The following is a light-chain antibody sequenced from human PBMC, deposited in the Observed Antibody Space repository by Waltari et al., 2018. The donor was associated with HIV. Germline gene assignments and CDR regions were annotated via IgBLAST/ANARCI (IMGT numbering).Light chain of an antibody. CDR2: GDY. J-gene: IGLJ1*01. CDR3: QSYDTSLGGFYV. V-gene: IGLV1-40*01. Sequence: QSVLTQPPSVSGAPGQRVTIACSGSSSNIGTNYDVQWYQQLPGTAPKLLIYGDYNRPSGFPDRFTGSKSGTSASLAITGLQPEDEADYYCQSYDTSLGGFYVFGTGTKVTVL. CDR1: SSNIGTNYD.